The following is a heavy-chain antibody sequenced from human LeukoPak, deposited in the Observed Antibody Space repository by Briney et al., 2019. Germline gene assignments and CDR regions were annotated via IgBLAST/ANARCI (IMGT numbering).Heavy chain of an antibody. J-gene: IGHJ4*02. V-gene: IGHV5-51*01. D-gene: IGHD5-24*01. CDR3: TRLISRGSDYNYVDD. CDR2: IYPADSDT. Sequence: GESLKISCKGSGYRFTNYHIGWVRQMPGKGLEWMGIIYPADSDTRYRPTFRGQVAISVDKSINTAYLQWSSLKASDTAMYYCTRLISRGSDYNYVDDWGQGTLITVSS. CDR1: GYRFTNYH.